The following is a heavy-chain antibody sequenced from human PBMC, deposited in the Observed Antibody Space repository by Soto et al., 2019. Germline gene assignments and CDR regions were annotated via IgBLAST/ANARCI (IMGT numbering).Heavy chain of an antibody. CDR1: GESISSSSYY. CDR3: PRQRTTVVTQAYFDH. CDR2: IYYSGRT. Sequence: LSLTCIVSGESISSSSYYWGWIRQPPGKGLEGIGSIYYSGRTYYNPSFKSRVTISIDTSKNQFSLKLTSVTATDTAVYSCPRQRTTVVTQAYFDHWGQGALVTVSS. V-gene: IGHV4-39*01. J-gene: IGHJ4*02. D-gene: IGHD2-21*02.